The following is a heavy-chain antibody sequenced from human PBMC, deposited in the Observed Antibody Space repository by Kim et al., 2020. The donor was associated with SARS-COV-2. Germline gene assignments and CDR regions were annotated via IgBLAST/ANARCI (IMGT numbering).Heavy chain of an antibody. CDR2: INADNGNT. CDR1: GYTFTSYA. CDR3: ARSPKLLWFGESPLDY. V-gene: IGHV1-3*01. Sequence: ASVKVSCKASGYTFTSYAMHWVRQAPGQRLEWMGWINADNGNTKYSQKFQGRVTITRDTSASTAYMEPSSLRSEDTAVYYCARSPKLLWFGESPLDYWGQGTLVTVSS. D-gene: IGHD3-10*01. J-gene: IGHJ4*02.